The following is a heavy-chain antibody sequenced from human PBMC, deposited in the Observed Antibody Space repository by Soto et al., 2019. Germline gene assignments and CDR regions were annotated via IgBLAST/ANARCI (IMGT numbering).Heavy chain of an antibody. CDR2: IKQDGSEK. J-gene: IGHJ1*01. D-gene: IGHD6-13*01. V-gene: IGHV3-7*01. CDR3: GSSSWSGYFQH. Sequence: GGSLRLSCAASGFTFSSYWMSWVRQAPGKGLEWVANIKQDGSEKYNVDSVKGRFTISSDNAKKSLYLQMNGLRAEDTAVYYCGSSSWSGYFQHWGQGTLVTVSS. CDR1: GFTFSSYW.